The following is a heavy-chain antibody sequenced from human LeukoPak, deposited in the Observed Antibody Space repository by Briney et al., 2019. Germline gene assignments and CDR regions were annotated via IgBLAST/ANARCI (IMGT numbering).Heavy chain of an antibody. J-gene: IGHJ3*02. D-gene: IGHD2-15*01. Sequence: GGSLRLSCAASGFTFSSYAMSWVRQAPGKGLEWVSAISGSGDSTYYADSVKGRFTISRDNSKNTLYLQMNSLRAEDTAVYYCAKRGCSGGSCYPPYAFDIWGQGTMVTVSS. V-gene: IGHV3-23*01. CDR1: GFTFSSYA. CDR2: ISGSGDST. CDR3: AKRGCSGGSCYPPYAFDI.